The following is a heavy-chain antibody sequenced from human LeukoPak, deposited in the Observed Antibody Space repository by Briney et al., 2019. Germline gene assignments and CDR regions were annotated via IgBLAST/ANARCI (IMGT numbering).Heavy chain of an antibody. V-gene: IGHV4-31*03. CDR1: GGSISSGGYY. CDR2: IYYSGST. CDR3: ARHRRDRWDIRPNNWFDP. D-gene: IGHD1-26*01. J-gene: IGHJ5*02. Sequence: SETLSLTCTVSGGSISSGGYYWSWIRQHPGKGLEWIGYIYYSGSTYYNPSLKSRVTISVDTSKNQFSLKLSSVTAADTAVYYCARHRRDRWDIRPNNWFDPWGQGTLVTVSS.